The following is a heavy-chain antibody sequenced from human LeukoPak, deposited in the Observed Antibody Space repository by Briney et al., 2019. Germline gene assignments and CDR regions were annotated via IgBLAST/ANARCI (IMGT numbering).Heavy chain of an antibody. CDR1: GYTLTELS. Sequence: SVKVSCKVSGYTLTELSMHWVRQAPGQGLEWMGGIIPIFGTANYAQKFQGRVTITADESTSTAYMELSSLRSEDTAVYYCARVDKYSSSWYTTGYFDYWGQGTLVTVSS. J-gene: IGHJ4*02. CDR2: IIPIFGTA. CDR3: ARVDKYSSSWYTTGYFDY. V-gene: IGHV1-69*13. D-gene: IGHD6-13*01.